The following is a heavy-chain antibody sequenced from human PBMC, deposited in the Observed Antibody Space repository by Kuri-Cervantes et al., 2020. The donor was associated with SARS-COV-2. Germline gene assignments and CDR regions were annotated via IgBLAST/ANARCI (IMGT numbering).Heavy chain of an antibody. Sequence: ASVKVSCKVSGYTFTELSMHWVRQAPGKGLEWMGGFDPEDGETIYAQKFQGRVTMTEDTSTDTAYMELSSLRSEDTAVYYCATGAAAGRDNWFDPWGQGTLVTVSS. CDR3: ATGAAAGRDNWFDP. J-gene: IGHJ5*02. V-gene: IGHV1-24*01. CDR2: FDPEDGET. CDR1: GYTFTELS. D-gene: IGHD6-13*01.